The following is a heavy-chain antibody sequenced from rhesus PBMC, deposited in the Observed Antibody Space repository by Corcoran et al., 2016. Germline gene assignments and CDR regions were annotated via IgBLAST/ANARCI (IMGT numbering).Heavy chain of an antibody. CDR3: ARHDSGSWNY. J-gene: IGHJ4*01. CDR2: IYGRGSSP. CDR1: GGSISSNY. Sequence: QLQLQESGPGLVKPSETLSVTCAVSGGSISSNYWSWIRQPPGKGLEWFGRIYGRGSSPNYNPPLKSRVTLSVNTSKNQLSLKLSSVTAADTAVYYCARHDSGSWNYWGQGVLVTVSS. V-gene: IGHV4-169*01. D-gene: IGHD6-25*01.